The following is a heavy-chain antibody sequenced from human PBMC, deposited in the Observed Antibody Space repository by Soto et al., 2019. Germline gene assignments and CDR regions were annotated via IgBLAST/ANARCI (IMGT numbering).Heavy chain of an antibody. V-gene: IGHV3-7*01. Sequence: EVHLVESGGGLVQPGGSLRLSCAASGFTFSTYWMSWVRQAPGKGLEWVANIKQDGSEKYYVDSVKGRFTISRDNAKNSLYLQMNSVRDEDTAVYYCARGIRFPDYWGQGTLVTVSS. CDR3: ARGIRFPDY. J-gene: IGHJ4*02. CDR1: GFTFSTYW. D-gene: IGHD3-3*01. CDR2: IKQDGSEK.